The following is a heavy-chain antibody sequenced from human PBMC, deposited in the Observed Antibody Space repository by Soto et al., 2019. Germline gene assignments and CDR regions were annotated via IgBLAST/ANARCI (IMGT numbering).Heavy chain of an antibody. V-gene: IGHV3-23*01. CDR2: ITNTGITT. J-gene: IGHJ5*02. Sequence: QAGGSLGLSCAASGFGFSTHALSWVRQAPGKGLEWLSSITNTGITTHYADSVKGRFTISRENSRNTLHLQMNNLRVDDTAVYYSAKGFDYGDTKHIDPWGQGTLVTVSS. D-gene: IGHD4-17*01. CDR1: GFGFSTHA. CDR3: AKGFDYGDTKHIDP.